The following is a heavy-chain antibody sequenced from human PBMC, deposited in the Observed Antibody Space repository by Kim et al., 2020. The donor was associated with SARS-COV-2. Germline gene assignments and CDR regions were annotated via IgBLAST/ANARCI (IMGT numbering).Heavy chain of an antibody. CDR3: ANLYGDYAAFDY. D-gene: IGHD4-17*01. J-gene: IGHJ4*02. V-gene: IGHV4-30-2*04. Sequence: YSNPSLKSRVTISVDTSKNQFSLKLSSVTAADTAVYYCANLYGDYAAFDYWGQGTLVTVSS.